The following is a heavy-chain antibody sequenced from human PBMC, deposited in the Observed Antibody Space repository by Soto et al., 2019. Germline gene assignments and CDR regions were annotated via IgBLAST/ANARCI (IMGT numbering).Heavy chain of an antibody. CDR2: ISSSSSYT. J-gene: IGHJ4*02. D-gene: IGHD3-22*01. Sequence: RLSCAASGFTFSDYYMSWIRQAPGKGLEWVSYISSSSSYTNYADSVEGRFTISRDNAKNSLYLQMNSLRAEDTAVYYCARSITDYYDRSGYYDDYWGQGTLVTVSS. CDR1: GFTFSDYY. CDR3: ARSITDYYDRSGYYDDY. V-gene: IGHV3-11*03.